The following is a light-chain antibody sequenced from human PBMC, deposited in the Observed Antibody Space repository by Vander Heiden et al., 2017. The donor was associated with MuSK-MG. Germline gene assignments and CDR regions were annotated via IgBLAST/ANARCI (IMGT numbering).Light chain of an antibody. CDR3: HQYYMTPWT. CDR2: WAS. Sequence: DIVLTQSPESLAVSLGERASINCKSSQYILYSANNQNSLAWYQLKPGQPPKLLIYWASTRESGVPDRFSGSGSGTDFTLTNSGLQAEDVALYYCHQYYMTPWTFGQGTKVEI. CDR1: QYILYSANNQNS. V-gene: IGKV4-1*01. J-gene: IGKJ1*01.